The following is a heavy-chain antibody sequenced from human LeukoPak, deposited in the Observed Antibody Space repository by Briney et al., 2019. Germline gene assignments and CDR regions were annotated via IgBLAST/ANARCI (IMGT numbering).Heavy chain of an antibody. CDR1: GGSISSYY. J-gene: IGHJ4*02. CDR3: ARSLYGDGRPGFDY. D-gene: IGHD4-17*01. CDR2: IYYSGST. V-gene: IGHV4-59*08. Sequence: PSETLSLTCTVSGGSISSYYWSWIRQPPGKGLECIGYIYYSGSTNYNPSLKSRVTISVDTSKNQFSLKLSSVTAADTAVYYCARSLYGDGRPGFDYWGQGTLVTVSS.